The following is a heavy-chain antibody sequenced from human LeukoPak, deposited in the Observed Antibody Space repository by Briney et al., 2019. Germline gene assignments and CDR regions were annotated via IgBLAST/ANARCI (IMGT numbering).Heavy chain of an antibody. V-gene: IGHV2-5*02. J-gene: IGHJ4*02. D-gene: IGHD3-16*01. CDR1: GFSLTASGEA. Sequence: ESGPTLVNPTQTLTLTCTFSGFSLTASGEAVGWIRQPPRKALEWLALIYSDDEKHFIPSLKNRLTITKDTSKNQVVLTMTNMDPLDTTTYYCAHRRGGYFDYWGQGILVTVSS. CDR2: IYSDDEK. CDR3: AHRRGGYFDY.